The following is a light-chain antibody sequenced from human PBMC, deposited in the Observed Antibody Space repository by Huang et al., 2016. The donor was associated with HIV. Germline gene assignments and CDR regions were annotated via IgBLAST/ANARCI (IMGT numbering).Light chain of an antibody. CDR2: DVS. CDR1: QSINTY. CDR3: HQRSSWPLT. Sequence: EIVLTQSPATLSLSPGDRATLSCRASQSINTYLSWYQQKPGQAPRLLMYDVSYRATGIPARFSGSGSGTDFTLTISSLEPEDFVVYYCHQRSSWPLTFGGGTKVEIK. V-gene: IGKV3-11*01. J-gene: IGKJ4*01.